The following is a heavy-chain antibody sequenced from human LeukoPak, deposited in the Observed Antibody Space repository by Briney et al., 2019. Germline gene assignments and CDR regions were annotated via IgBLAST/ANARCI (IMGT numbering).Heavy chain of an antibody. CDR3: ARDRAGGDHRYFDS. V-gene: IGHV3-33*01. CDR2: IWYDGSNE. D-gene: IGHD4-17*01. CDR1: GFTFSTYG. J-gene: IGHJ4*02. Sequence: PGGSLRLSCAASGFTFSTYGMHWVRQAPGKGLEWVAVIWYDGSNENYPGSVKGRFTISRDNSKNTLYLQMNSLGVEDTAVYYCARDRAGGDHRYFDSWGQGTPVTVSS.